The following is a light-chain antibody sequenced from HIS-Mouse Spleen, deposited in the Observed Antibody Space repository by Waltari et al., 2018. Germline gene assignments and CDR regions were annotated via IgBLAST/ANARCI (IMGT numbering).Light chain of an antibody. CDR2: EDS. Sequence: SYELTQPPSVSVSPGQTARITVSGDALPKKYAYWYQQKFGQAPVLVIYEDSKRPSGIPERFSGSSSGTMATLTISGAQVEDEADYYCYSTDSSGNHRVFGGGTKLTVL. CDR3: YSTDSSGNHRV. J-gene: IGLJ2*01. V-gene: IGLV3-10*01. CDR1: ALPKKY.